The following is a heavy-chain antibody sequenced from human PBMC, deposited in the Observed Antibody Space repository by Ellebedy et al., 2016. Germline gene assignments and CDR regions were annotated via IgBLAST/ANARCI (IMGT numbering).Heavy chain of an antibody. J-gene: IGHJ4*02. CDR3: ARLTLGVYCSGGSCYTKDY. CDR1: GYTFTSYG. Sequence: ASVKVSCXASGYTFTSYGISWVRQAPGQGLEWMGWISAYNGNTNYAQKLQGRVTMTTDTSTSTAYMELRSLRSDDTAVYYCARLTLGVYCSGGSCYTKDYWGQGTLVTVSS. D-gene: IGHD2-15*01. V-gene: IGHV1-18*01. CDR2: ISAYNGNT.